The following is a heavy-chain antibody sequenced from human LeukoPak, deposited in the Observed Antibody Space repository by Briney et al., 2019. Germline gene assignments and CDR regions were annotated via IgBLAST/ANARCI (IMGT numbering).Heavy chain of an antibody. J-gene: IGHJ4*02. V-gene: IGHV3-23*01. CDR2: ISGSGYNT. CDR1: GFTFSSYA. D-gene: IGHD3-22*01. CDR3: AKVLSYYYSSLTDF. Sequence: GGSLRLSCAASGFTFSSYAMSWVRQAPGKGLEWVSAISGSGYNTYYADSVKGGFTISRDSSKNTLYLQMNSLRAEDTAIYYCAKVLSYYYSSLTDFWGQGTLVTVSS.